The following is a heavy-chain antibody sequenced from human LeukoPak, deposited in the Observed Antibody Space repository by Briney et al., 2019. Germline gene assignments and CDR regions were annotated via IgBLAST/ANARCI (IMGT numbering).Heavy chain of an antibody. V-gene: IGHV1-8*01. D-gene: IGHD3-3*01. J-gene: IGHJ6*02. Sequence: ASVKVSCKASGDTFTSYDINWVRQATGQGLEWMGWMNPNSGNTGYAQKFQGRVTMTRNTSISTAYMELSSLRSEDTAVYYCASPYYDFWSGYYFRIYGMDVWGQGTTVTVSS. CDR1: GDTFTSYD. CDR3: ASPYYDFWSGYYFRIYGMDV. CDR2: MNPNSGNT.